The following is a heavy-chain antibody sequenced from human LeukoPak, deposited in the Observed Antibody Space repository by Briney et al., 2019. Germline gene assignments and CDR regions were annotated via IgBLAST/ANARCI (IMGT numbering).Heavy chain of an antibody. J-gene: IGHJ4*02. CDR2: AYYRSKWYN. D-gene: IGHD6-13*01. Sequence: SQTLSLTFAISGDSVSSNIAAWNWIRQSPSRGLEWLGRAYYRSKWYNDYAVSVKSRITIKPDTSKNQFSLQLNSVTPEDTAVYYCARDLAAAGKGAFDCWGQGTLVTVSS. V-gene: IGHV6-1*01. CDR1: GDSVSSNIAA. CDR3: ARDLAAAGKGAFDC.